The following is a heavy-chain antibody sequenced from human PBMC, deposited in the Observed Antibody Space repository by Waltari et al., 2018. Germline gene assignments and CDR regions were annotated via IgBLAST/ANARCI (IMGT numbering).Heavy chain of an antibody. CDR1: GYTFTGYY. V-gene: IGHV1-2*06. J-gene: IGHJ4*02. CDR3: ARGLGFGKKKKGFDY. CDR2: INPNSGGT. D-gene: IGHD3-10*01. Sequence: QVQLVQSGAEVKKPGASVKVSCKASGYTFTGYYMHWVRQAPGQGLEWMGRINPNSGGTNYAQKFQGRVTMTRNTSISTAYMELSSLRSEDTAVYYCARGLGFGKKKKGFDYWGQGTLVTVSS.